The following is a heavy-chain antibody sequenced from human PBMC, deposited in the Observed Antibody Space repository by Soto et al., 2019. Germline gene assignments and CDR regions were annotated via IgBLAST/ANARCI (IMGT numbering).Heavy chain of an antibody. J-gene: IGHJ4*02. Sequence: EVQLVESGGGLVQPGRSLRLSCAASGYTFDDYAMHWVRQAPGKGLEWVSGISWNSGSIGYADSVKGRFTISRDNAKNSLYLQMNSLRAEDTALYYCAKWVGAAAGGRFDYWGQGTLVTVS. CDR1: GYTFDDYA. CDR2: ISWNSGSI. CDR3: AKWVGAAAGGRFDY. V-gene: IGHV3-9*01. D-gene: IGHD6-13*01.